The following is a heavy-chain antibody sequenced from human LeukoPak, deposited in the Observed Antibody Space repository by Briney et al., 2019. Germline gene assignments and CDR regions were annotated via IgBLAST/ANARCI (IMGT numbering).Heavy chain of an antibody. CDR2: IKQDGSDK. CDR3: ARDQSSSFNY. CDR1: GFTFTRYW. J-gene: IGHJ4*02. V-gene: IGHV3-7*03. Sequence: GGSLRLSCAASGFTFTRYWMSWVRQAPGKGLEWVANIKQDGSDKHYVDSVKGRFTISRDNVKNSLYLQMNSLRAEDTAVYYCARDQSSSFNYWGQGTLVTVSS. D-gene: IGHD6-13*01.